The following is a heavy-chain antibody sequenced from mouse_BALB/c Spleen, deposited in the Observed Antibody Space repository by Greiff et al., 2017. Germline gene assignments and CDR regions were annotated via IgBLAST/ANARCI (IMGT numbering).Heavy chain of an antibody. Sequence: VQLQESGAELVRPGSSVKISCKASGYAFSSYWMNWVKQRPGQGLEWIGQIDPGDGDTNYNGKFKGKATLTADKSSSTAYMQLSSLTSEDSAVYYCARGYRQGDLDYWGQGTSVTVSA. V-gene: IGHV1-80*01. D-gene: IGHD2-14*01. CDR1: GYAFSSYW. CDR2: IDPGDGDT. J-gene: IGHJ4*01. CDR3: ARGYRQGDLDY.